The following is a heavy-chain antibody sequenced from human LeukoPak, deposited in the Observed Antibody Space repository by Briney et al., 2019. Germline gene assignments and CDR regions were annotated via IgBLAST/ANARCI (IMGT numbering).Heavy chain of an antibody. CDR2: LYIGGNT. CDR1: GLTVNNNY. CDR3: MTAAGYNFGQY. Sequence: GGSLRLSCAASGLTVNNNYMNWVRQAPGKGLEWVSALYIGGNTYYADTVRGRFTISRDNSKNTLYLQMNSLRAEDTAIYYCMTAAGYNFGQYWGQGTLVTVSS. J-gene: IGHJ4*02. D-gene: IGHD5-18*01. V-gene: IGHV3-53*01.